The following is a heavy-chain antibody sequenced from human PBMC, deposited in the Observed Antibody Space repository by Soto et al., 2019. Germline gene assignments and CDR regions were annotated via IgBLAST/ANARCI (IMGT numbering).Heavy chain of an antibody. CDR1: GYTFTGYY. CDR3: ARALGVYCSSTSCYGQLEYYMDV. V-gene: IGHV1-2*04. D-gene: IGHD2-2*01. Sequence: ASVKVSCKASGYTFTGYYMHWVRQAPGQGLEWMGWINPNSGGTNYAQKFQGWVTMTRDTSISTAYMELSRLRSDDTAVYYCARALGVYCSSTSCYGQLEYYMDVWGKGTTVTVSS. J-gene: IGHJ6*03. CDR2: INPNSGGT.